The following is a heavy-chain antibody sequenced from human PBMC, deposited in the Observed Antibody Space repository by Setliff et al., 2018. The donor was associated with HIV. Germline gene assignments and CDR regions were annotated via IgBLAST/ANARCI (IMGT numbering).Heavy chain of an antibody. CDR3: ARGSSWQYYYYYYMDV. J-gene: IGHJ6*03. CDR1: GGSISSYY. V-gene: IGHV4-59*01. Sequence: PSETLSLTCTVSGGSISSYYWSWIRQPPGKGLEWIGYIYYSGSTNYNPSLKSRVTISVDTSKNQFSLKPSSVTAADTAVYYCARGSSWQYYYYYYMDVWGKGTTVTVSS. CDR2: IYYSGST. D-gene: IGHD6-13*01.